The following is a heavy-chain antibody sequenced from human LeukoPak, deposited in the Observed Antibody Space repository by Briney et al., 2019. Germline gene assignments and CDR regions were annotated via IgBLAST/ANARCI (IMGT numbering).Heavy chain of an antibody. CDR1: GGSISSGSYY. D-gene: IGHD6-13*01. J-gene: IGHJ4*02. CDR2: IYTSGST. CDR3: AREGLMYSSSWYFDY. Sequence: SQTLSLTCTVSGGSISSGSYYWSWLRQPAGKGLEWIGRIYTSGSTNYNPSLKSRVTISVDTSKNQFSLKLSSVTTADTAVYYCAREGLMYSSSWYFDYWGQGTLVTVSS. V-gene: IGHV4-61*02.